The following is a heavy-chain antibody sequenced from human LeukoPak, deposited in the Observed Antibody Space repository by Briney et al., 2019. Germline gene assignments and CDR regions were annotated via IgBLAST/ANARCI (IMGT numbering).Heavy chain of an antibody. CDR1: GFTFSSYG. J-gene: IGHJ4*02. CDR3: AREGYDYVWGSYRQYYFDY. D-gene: IGHD3-16*02. CDR2: IWYDGSNK. V-gene: IGHV3-33*01. Sequence: PGRSLRLSCAASGFTFSSYGMHWVRQAPGKGLEWVAVIWYDGSNKYYADSVKGRFTISSDNSKNTLYLQMNSLRAEDTAVYYCAREGYDYVWGSYRQYYFDYWGQGTLVTVSS.